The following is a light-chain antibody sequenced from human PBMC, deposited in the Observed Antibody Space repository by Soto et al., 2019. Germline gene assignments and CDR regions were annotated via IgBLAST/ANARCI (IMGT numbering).Light chain of an antibody. CDR1: SSDVGGYNY. Sequence: ALTQPPSASGSPGQSVAISCTGTSSDVGGYNYVSWYQQHPGKAPKLIIYDVSKRPSGVPDRFSGSKSGNTASLTVSGLQGDDEADYYCSSFVASNNLVFGGGTKLTVL. V-gene: IGLV2-8*01. CDR3: SSFVASNNLV. CDR2: DVS. J-gene: IGLJ2*01.